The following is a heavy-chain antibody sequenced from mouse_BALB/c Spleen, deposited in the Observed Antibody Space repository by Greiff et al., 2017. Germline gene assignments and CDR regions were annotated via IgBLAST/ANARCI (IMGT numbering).Heavy chain of an antibody. CDR1: GFTFNTYA. J-gene: IGHJ4*01. CDR3: VRHRIYDGYYGAMDY. V-gene: IGHV10-1*02. CDR2: IRSKSNNHAT. D-gene: IGHD2-3*01. Sequence: EVQWVESGGGLVQPKGSLKLSCAASGFTFNTYAMNWVRQAPGKGLEWVARIRSKSNNHATYYADSVKDRFTISRDDSQSMLYLQMNNLKTEDTAMYFCVRHRIYDGYYGAMDYWGQGTSVTVSS.